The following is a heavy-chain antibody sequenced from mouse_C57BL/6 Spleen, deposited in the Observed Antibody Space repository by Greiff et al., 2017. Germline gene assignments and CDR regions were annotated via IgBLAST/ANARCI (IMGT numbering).Heavy chain of an antibody. V-gene: IGHV5-9*01. D-gene: IGHD3-3*01. CDR3: ARQGTRYFDY. CDR2: ISGGGGNT. J-gene: IGHJ2*01. CDR1: GFTFSSYT. Sequence: EVKLMESGGGLVKPGGSLKLSCAASGFTFSSYTMSWVRQTPEKRLEWVATISGGGGNTYYPDSVKGRFTISRDNAKNTLYLQMSSLRSEDTALYYCARQGTRYFDYWGQGTTLTVSS.